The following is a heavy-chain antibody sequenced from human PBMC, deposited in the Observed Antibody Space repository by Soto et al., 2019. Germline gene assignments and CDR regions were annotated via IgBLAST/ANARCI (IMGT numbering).Heavy chain of an antibody. Sequence: QVPLVESGGGVVQPGRSLRLSCVVSGFTFSSYGMHWVRQAPGKGLEWVALISYDGSNKYYADSVKGRFTISRDNSRNTLYLQMTSLRAEDRTAQFCAKTGWGPLDSFYIWGQGSMVTVSS. CDR2: ISYDGSNK. CDR3: AKTGWGPLDSFYI. V-gene: IGHV3-30*18. J-gene: IGHJ3*02. CDR1: GFTFSSYG. D-gene: IGHD3-16*01.